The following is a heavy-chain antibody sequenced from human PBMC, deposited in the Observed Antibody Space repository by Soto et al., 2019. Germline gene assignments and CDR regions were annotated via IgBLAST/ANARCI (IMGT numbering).Heavy chain of an antibody. CDR1: GFTFENHA. J-gene: IGHJ4*02. CDR2: IGWKSGHI. CDR3: VKDKVAVYCSGGSCAFDH. D-gene: IGHD2-15*01. V-gene: IGHV3-9*01. Sequence: GGSLRLSCAVSGFTFENHAMHWVRQAAGKGLEWVSTIGWKSGHIAYADSVKGRFAISRDNARKSMYLQMDSLTTEDTALYYCVKDKVAVYCSGGSCAFDHWGQGTLVTVSS.